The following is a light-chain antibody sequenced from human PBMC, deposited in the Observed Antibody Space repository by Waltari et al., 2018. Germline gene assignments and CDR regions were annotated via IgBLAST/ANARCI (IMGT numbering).Light chain of an antibody. V-gene: IGLV1-47*01. Sequence: QSVLTQPPSAYGTPGPRVTISCSGSSPNIGSNYVFWYQHLPGTTPKLLISRNDQRPAGVSDRFSGSKSGTSASLDISGLRSEDEGDYYCAAWDGGVSGPHVFGTGTKVTVL. CDR3: AAWDGGVSGPHV. CDR1: SPNIGSNY. J-gene: IGLJ1*01. CDR2: RND.